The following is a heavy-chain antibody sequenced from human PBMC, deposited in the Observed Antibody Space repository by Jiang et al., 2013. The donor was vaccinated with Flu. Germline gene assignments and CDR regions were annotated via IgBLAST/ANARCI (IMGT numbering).Heavy chain of an antibody. CDR1: GYSFTSYW. CDR2: IYPGDSDT. D-gene: IGHD3-16*01. V-gene: IGHV5-51*01. Sequence: GAEVKKPGESLKISCKGSGYSFTSYWIGWVRQMPGKGLEWMGIIYPGDSDTRYSPSFQGQVTISADKSISTAYLQWSSLKASDTAMYYCARHRSLDDYRRYYYYYMDVWGKGTTVTVSS. J-gene: IGHJ6*03. CDR3: ARHRSLDDYRRYYYYYMDV.